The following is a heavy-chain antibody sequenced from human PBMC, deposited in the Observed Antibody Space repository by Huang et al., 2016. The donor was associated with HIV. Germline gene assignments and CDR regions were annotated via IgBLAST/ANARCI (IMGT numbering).Heavy chain of an antibody. V-gene: IGHV1-69*13. CDR1: GGTFSSYA. CDR2: SIPIFGTA. CDR3: ARTAYSYGFRQGYNWFDP. Sequence: QVLLVQSGAEVRKPGSSVKVSCTAFGGTFSSYAISWVRPAPGQGLEWVGGSIPIFGTANYTQRFQGRVTITVDEATNTGDMELTRLTSEDTAVYYCARTAYSYGFRQGYNWFDPWGQGTPVTVSS. J-gene: IGHJ5*02. D-gene: IGHD5-18*01.